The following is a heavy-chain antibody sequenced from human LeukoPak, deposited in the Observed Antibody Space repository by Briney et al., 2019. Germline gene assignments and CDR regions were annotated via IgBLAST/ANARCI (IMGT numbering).Heavy chain of an antibody. D-gene: IGHD1-1*01. Sequence: QPGGSLRLSCAASGFTFSSYSMTWVRQAPGKGLEWVSYISDSTSNIADSVQGRFTISRDSAKNSLFLQMNSLRDEDTAVYYCARDLDWAFDIWGQGTMVTVSS. CDR2: ISDSTSNI. J-gene: IGHJ3*02. V-gene: IGHV3-48*02. CDR1: GFTFSSYS. CDR3: ARDLDWAFDI.